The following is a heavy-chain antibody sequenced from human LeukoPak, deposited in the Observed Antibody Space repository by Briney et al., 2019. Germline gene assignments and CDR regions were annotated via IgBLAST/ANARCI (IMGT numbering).Heavy chain of an antibody. D-gene: IGHD3-10*01. J-gene: IGHJ4*02. CDR1: GGSISGFY. V-gene: IGHV4-59*01. CDR3: ARDRGISGSYYPFDY. Sequence: PSETLSLTCTVSGGSISGFYWSWIRQPPGKGLEWIGYIYYSGSTNYNPSLKSLVTMSVDTSKNQFSLKVTSVTPADTAVYFCARDRGISGSYYPFDYWGQGTLVTVSS. CDR2: IYYSGST.